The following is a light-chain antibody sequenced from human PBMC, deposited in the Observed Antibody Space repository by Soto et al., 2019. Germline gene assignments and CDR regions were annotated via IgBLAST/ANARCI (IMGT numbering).Light chain of an antibody. CDR3: SSYTSRSTYV. J-gene: IGLJ1*01. CDR2: DVS. V-gene: IGLV2-14*03. Sequence: QSVLTQPASVSGSPGQSITISCTGTSSDIGGYNYVSWYQHHPGKAPKLMIYDVSNRPSGVSNRFSGSKSGNTASLTISGLQAEDEADYSCSSYTSRSTYVFGPGTKVTVL. CDR1: SSDIGGYNY.